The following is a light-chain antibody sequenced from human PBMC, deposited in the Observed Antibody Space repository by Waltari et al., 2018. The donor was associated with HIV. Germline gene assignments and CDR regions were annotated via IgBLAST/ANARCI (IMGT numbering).Light chain of an antibody. J-gene: IGKJ2*01. V-gene: IGKV1-39*01. CDR2: GAS. CDR1: QNIGNY. CDR3: QQSYNSPPT. Sequence: DIQMTQYPPCPSSSVGDRITITCRTSQNIGNYLNWYRHKPGTAPKLLIYGASSLQGGVPSRFSGGGSGTDFFLTISNLQPEDFGIYYCQQSYNSPPTFGRGTKLEL.